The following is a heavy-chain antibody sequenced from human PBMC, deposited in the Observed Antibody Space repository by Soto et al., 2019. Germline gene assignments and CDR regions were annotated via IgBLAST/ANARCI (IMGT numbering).Heavy chain of an antibody. CDR2: ISSSGSTI. CDR3: ASMGHDILTGFFDY. J-gene: IGHJ4*02. CDR1: GFTFSSYE. Sequence: GGSLRLSCVASGFTFSSYEMNWVRQAPGKGLEWVSYISSSGSTIYYADSVKGRFTISRDNAKNSLYLQMNSLRAEDTAVYYCASMGHDILTGFFDYWGQGTLVTVSS. V-gene: IGHV3-48*03. D-gene: IGHD3-9*01.